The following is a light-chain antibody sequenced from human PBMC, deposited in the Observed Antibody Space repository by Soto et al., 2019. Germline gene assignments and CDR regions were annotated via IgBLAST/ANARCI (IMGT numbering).Light chain of an antibody. CDR1: QSVRSN. Sequence: EIVMTQSPATLSVSPGERATLSCRASQSVRSNLAWYQQKPGQAPRLLIYGASNRVSGIPATFSGSVSGTEFSLTISSLQSEDFAFYYCQQYKNWPAITFGQGTRLEIK. CDR3: QQYKNWPAIT. CDR2: GAS. V-gene: IGKV3D-15*01. J-gene: IGKJ5*01.